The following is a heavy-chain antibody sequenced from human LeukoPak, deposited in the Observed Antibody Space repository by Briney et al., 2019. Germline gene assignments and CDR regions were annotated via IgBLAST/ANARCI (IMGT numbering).Heavy chain of an antibody. Sequence: GGSLRLSCAASGFTVSSNYMNWVRQAPGKGLEWVSTIYSGGSTYYADSVKGRFTISRDNSKNTLYLQMNSLRAEDTAVYYCAGTGIAVAGTGLDYWGQGTLVTVSS. CDR1: GFTVSSNY. D-gene: IGHD6-19*01. CDR2: IYSGGST. V-gene: IGHV3-53*01. J-gene: IGHJ4*02. CDR3: AGTGIAVAGTGLDY.